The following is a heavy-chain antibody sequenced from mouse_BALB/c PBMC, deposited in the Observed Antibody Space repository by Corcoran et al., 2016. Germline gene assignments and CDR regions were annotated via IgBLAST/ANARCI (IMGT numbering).Heavy chain of an antibody. D-gene: IGHD2-4*01. V-gene: IGHV14-3*02. Sequence: EVQLQQSGAEFVKPGASVKLSCTASGFNIKDTYMHWVKQRPEQGLEWIGRIDPANGNTKYDPKFQGKATITADTSSSTAYLQLSSLTSEDTDVYYCASYYDSKSSRAMDYWGQGTSVTVSS. CDR2: IDPANGNT. CDR1: GFNIKDTY. J-gene: IGHJ4*01. CDR3: ASYYDSKSSRAMDY.